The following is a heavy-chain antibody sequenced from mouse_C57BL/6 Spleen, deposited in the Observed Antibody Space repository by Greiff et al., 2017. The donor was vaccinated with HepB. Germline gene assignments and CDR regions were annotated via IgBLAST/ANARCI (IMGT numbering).Heavy chain of an antibody. CDR3: ASLEAWFAY. V-gene: IGHV5-12*01. CDR2: ISNGGGST. Sequence: DVKLVESGGGLVQPGGSLKLSCAASGFTFSDYYMYWVRQTPEKRLEWVAYISNGGGSTYYPDTVKGRFTISRDNAKNTLYLQMSRLKSEDTAMYYCASLEAWFAYWGQGTLVTVSA. J-gene: IGHJ3*01. CDR1: GFTFSDYY.